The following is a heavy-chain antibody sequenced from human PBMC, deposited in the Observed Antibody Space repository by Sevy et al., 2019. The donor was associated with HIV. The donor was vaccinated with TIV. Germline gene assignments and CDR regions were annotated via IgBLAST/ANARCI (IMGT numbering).Heavy chain of an antibody. CDR3: ASSVEMATITGFRFAY. CDR1: GGTFSSYA. D-gene: IGHD5-12*01. CDR2: IIPIFGTA. Sequence: ASVKVSCKASGGTFSSYAISWVRQAPGQGLEWMGGIIPIFGTANYAQKFQGRVTITADESTSTAYMELSSLRSEDTAVYYCASSVEMATITGFRFAYWGQGTLVTVSS. V-gene: IGHV1-69*13. J-gene: IGHJ4*02.